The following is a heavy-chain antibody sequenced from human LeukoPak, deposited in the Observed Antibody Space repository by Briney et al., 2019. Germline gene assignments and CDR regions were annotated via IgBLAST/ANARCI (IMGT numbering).Heavy chain of an antibody. CDR1: GYTFPSYG. D-gene: IGHD3-22*01. CDR3: ARGLSDYYDSSGYYGGPYYYYYMDV. CDR2: MNSNSGNT. Sequence: ASVKVSCKGTGYTFPSYGISWVRQATGQGLEWVGWMNSNSGNTGYVQKFQGRLTMTSNTSISTAYMELSSLRSEETAVYYCARGLSDYYDSSGYYGGPYYYYYMDVWGKGTTVTISS. V-gene: IGHV1-8*02. J-gene: IGHJ6*03.